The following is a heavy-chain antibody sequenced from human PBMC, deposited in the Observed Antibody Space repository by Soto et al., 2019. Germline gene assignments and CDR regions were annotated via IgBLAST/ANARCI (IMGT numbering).Heavy chain of an antibody. V-gene: IGHV1-69*13. Sequence: GSSVKVSCKASGDTFSSYDISWVRQAPGQGLEWMGGIIPIFGTANYAQKFQGRVTITADESTSTAYMELSSLRSEDTAVYYCAINQCAAMGHTYDFDYWGQGTLVTVSS. CDR1: GDTFSSYD. CDR3: AINQCAAMGHTYDFDY. CDR2: IIPIFGTA. D-gene: IGHD5-18*01. J-gene: IGHJ4*02.